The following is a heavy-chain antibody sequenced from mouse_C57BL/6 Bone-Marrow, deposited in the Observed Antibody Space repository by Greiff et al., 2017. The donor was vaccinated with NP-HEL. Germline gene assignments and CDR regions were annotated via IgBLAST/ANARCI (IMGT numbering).Heavy chain of an antibody. D-gene: IGHD2-12*01. J-gene: IGHJ3*01. Sequence: QVQLQQSGAELVKPGASVKLSCKASGYTFTSYWMQWVKQRPGQGLEWIGEIDPSDSYTNYNQKFKGKATLTVDTSSSTAYMQLSSLTSEDSAVYYCARYEGPAWFAYWGQGTLVTVSA. CDR1: GYTFTSYW. CDR3: ARYEGPAWFAY. CDR2: IDPSDSYT. V-gene: IGHV1-50*01.